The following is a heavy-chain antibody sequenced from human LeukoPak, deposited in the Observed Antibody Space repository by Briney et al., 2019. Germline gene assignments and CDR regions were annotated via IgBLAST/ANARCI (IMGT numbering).Heavy chain of an antibody. D-gene: IGHD6-13*01. CDR2: FDPEDGET. V-gene: IGHV1-24*01. J-gene: IGHJ5*02. CDR1: GYTLTELS. Sequence: ASVKVSCKVSGYTLTELSMHWVRQAPGKGLEWMGGFDPEDGETIYAQKFQGRVTMIEDTSTDTAYMELSSLRSEDTAVYYCARGGDSSSWYGWFDPWGQGTLVTVSS. CDR3: ARGGDSSSWYGWFDP.